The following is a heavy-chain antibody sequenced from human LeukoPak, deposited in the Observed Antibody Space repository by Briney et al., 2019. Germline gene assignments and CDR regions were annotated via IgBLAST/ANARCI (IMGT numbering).Heavy chain of an antibody. CDR2: ISSSGSTM. CDR1: RFTFSDYY. J-gene: IGHJ4*02. V-gene: IGHV3-11*01. CDR3: ARDRRGCSYGLYYFDY. D-gene: IGHD5-18*01. Sequence: GGSLRPSCAASRFTFSDYYMSWIRQAPGKGLEWVSYISSSGSTMYYADSVKGRFTISRDNAKNSLYLQMNSLRAEDTAVYYCARDRRGCSYGLYYFDYWGQGTLVTVSS.